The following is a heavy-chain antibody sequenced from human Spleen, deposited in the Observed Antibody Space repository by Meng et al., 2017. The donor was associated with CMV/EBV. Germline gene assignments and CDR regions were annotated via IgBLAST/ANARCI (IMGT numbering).Heavy chain of an antibody. V-gene: IGHV4-34*01. D-gene: IGHD2-2*01. J-gene: IGHJ6*02. CDR3: ARAVVVPAANYYYYGMDV. CDR2: INHSGLT. Sequence: SETLSLTCAVYGGSFSGYYWRWIRQPPGKGLEWIGEINHSGLTNYNPSLKSRVTISVDTSKNQFSLKLSSVTAADTAVYYCARAVVVPAANYYYYGMDVWGQGTTVTVSS. CDR1: GGSFSGYY.